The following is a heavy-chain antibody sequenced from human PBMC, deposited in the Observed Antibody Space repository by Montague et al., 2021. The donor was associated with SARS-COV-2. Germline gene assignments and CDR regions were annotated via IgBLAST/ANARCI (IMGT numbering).Heavy chain of an antibody. CDR3: AREGTVPGPRGIYFDD. V-gene: IGHV6-1*01. CDR2: TYYRSKWYT. Sequence: CAISGDSVSSNSAAWNWIRQSLSGGLEWLGRTYYRSKWYTDYAQSVKTRITITPDTSNNQFSLHLNSVTPGYTAVYYCAREGTVPGPRGIYFDDWGQGTLVTVSS. J-gene: IGHJ4*02. CDR1: GDSVSSNSAA. D-gene: IGHD1-1*01.